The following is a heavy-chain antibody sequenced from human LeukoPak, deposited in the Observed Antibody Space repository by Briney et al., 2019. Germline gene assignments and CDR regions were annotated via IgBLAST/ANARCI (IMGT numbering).Heavy chain of an antibody. Sequence: GGSLRLSCAVSGFTFSSDWMIWVRQAPGKGLEWVANINPDGSEKNYVDSVRGRFTISRDNAKNSLYLQMNSLRAEDTAVYYCAELGITMIRGVWGKGTTVTISS. CDR3: AELGITMIRGV. J-gene: IGHJ6*04. CDR2: INPDGSEK. CDR1: GFTFSSDW. D-gene: IGHD3-22*01. V-gene: IGHV3-7*01.